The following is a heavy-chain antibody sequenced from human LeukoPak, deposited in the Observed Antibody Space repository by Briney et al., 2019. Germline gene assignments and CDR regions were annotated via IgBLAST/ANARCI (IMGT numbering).Heavy chain of an antibody. J-gene: IGHJ4*02. CDR3: AILHDNDSPGAFDY. D-gene: IGHD3-16*01. CDR1: GFTFSSYA. Sequence: GGSLRLSCAASGFTFSSYAMSWVRQAPGKGLEWVSAISGSGGSTYYADSVKGRFTISRDNSNSTLFLQMNNLSAEDTAVYYCAILHDNDSPGAFDYWGQGTLVTVSS. CDR2: ISGSGGST. V-gene: IGHV3-23*01.